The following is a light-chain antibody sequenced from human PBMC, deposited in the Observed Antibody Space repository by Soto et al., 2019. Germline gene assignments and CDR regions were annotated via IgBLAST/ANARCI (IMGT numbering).Light chain of an antibody. CDR1: SRDIGTYYY. Sequence: QSALTQPASVSGSPGQSITISCTGTSRDIGTYYYVSWYQHHPGKAPKVIIHDVSTRPSGVSDRFSGSKSDNTASLTSSGLQPDDEADYYCSSYTISNTLVFGGGTKLTVL. J-gene: IGLJ3*02. CDR2: DVS. V-gene: IGLV2-14*03. CDR3: SSYTISNTLV.